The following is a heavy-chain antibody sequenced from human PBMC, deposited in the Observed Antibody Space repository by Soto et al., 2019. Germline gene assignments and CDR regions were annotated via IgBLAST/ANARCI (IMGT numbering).Heavy chain of an antibody. Sequence: EVQLVXSGAEVKKXXESLKXXCXGXGXSFTNFWIGWXRQMPGKGLEWMGIIYPGDSDXRXSPSFQGQVTISADKSXXXXXXQWSSLKASDTAMYYCARHGSIAARSNYFDYWGQGTLVTVSS. D-gene: IGHD6-6*01. CDR1: GXSFTNFW. CDR2: IYPGDSDX. CDR3: ARHGSIAARSNYFDY. V-gene: IGHV5-51*01. J-gene: IGHJ4*02.